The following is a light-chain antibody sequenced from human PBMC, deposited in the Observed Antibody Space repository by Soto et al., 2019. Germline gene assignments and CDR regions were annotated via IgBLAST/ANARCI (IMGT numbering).Light chain of an antibody. CDR1: ENINTY. CDR2: GAS. V-gene: IGKV3-15*01. J-gene: IGKJ1*01. Sequence: EKVMTQSPATLSMSPGEGATLSCRASENINTYLAWYQQKPGQAPRLLIYGASTRATGIPARFSGSGSGTEFTLTISSLQSEDFAVYYCQQYTNWPSWTFGQGTKVEFK. CDR3: QQYTNWPSWT.